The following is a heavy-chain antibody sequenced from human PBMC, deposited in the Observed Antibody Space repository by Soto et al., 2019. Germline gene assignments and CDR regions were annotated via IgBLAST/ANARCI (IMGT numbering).Heavy chain of an antibody. D-gene: IGHD6-13*01. J-gene: IGHJ6*02. CDR1: GGTFSSYA. Sequence: QVQLVQSGAEVKKTGSSVKVSCKASGGTFSSYAISWVRQAPGQGLEWMGGIIPIFGTANYAQKFQGRVTITADESTSTAYIELSSLRSEDTAVYYCARAPIAAAGTSYYYGMDVWGQGTTVTVSS. CDR2: IIPIFGTA. V-gene: IGHV1-69*12. CDR3: ARAPIAAAGTSYYYGMDV.